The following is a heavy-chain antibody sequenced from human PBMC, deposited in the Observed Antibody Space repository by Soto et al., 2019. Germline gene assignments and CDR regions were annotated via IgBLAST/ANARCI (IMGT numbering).Heavy chain of an antibody. V-gene: IGHV3-15*01. J-gene: IGHJ4*02. CDR1: GFTFSNAW. CDR2: IKSKTDGGTT. D-gene: IGHD6-19*01. CDR3: ITDHTRIAVAGNVVAH. Sequence: XGSLRLSCAAAGFTFSNAWMSWVRQAPGKGLEWVGRIKSKTDGGTTDYAAPVKGRFTISRDDSKNTLYLQMNSLKTEDTAVYYCITDHTRIAVAGNVVAHWGQGPLVTVSS.